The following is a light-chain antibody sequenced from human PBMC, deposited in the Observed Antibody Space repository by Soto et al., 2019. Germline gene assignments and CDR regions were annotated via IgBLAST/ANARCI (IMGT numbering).Light chain of an antibody. CDR3: QQYGGSPRT. J-gene: IGKJ1*01. V-gene: IGKV3-20*01. CDR1: QSVSSGY. Sequence: EIVLTPSPGTLSLSPGERGTLSCRASQSVSSGYLAWYQQKPGQAPRLLIYDASSRATGIPDRFSGSGSGTDFTLTISRLEPEDFAVYYCQQYGGSPRTFGQGTKGDIK. CDR2: DAS.